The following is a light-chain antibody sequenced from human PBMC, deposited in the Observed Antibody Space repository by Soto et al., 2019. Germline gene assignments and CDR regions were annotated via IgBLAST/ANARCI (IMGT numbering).Light chain of an antibody. J-gene: IGKJ1*01. CDR3: QQYYSSLWT. CDR2: WAS. V-gene: IGKV4-1*01. CDR1: QSVLYSSNNENY. Sequence: DIVMTQSPDSLAVSLGERATINCKSSQSVLYSSNNENYLAWYQKKPGQPPKLLIYWASTRESGVPDRFSGSGSGTDFTLTISSLQAEDVAVYYCQQYYSSLWTFGQGTKVEIK.